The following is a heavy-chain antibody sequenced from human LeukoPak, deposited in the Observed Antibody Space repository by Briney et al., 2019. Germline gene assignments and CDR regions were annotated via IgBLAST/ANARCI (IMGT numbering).Heavy chain of an antibody. CDR3: AKDTAGYSSSWEGWFDP. V-gene: IGHV3-21*04. D-gene: IGHD6-13*01. CDR1: GFTFSSYS. CDR2: ISSSSSYI. Sequence: GGSLRLSCAASGFTFSSYSMTWVRQAPGKGLEWVSSISSSSSYIYYADSVKGRFTISRDNAKNTLYLQMNSLRAEDTAVYYCAKDTAGYSSSWEGWFDPWGQGTLVTVSS. J-gene: IGHJ5*02.